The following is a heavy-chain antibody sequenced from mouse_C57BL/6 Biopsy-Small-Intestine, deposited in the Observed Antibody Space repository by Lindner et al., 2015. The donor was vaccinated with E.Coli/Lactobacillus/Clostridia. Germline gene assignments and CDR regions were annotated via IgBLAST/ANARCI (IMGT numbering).Heavy chain of an antibody. J-gene: IGHJ4*01. CDR3: AGDLIGSSSTKYFGP. CDR2: ISVYSGIT. Sequence: SVKVSCKESGYSTSSTNILNWVRLAPGQGLEWMGWISVYSGITKYSQRFQDRVTFTTDTSTSEVFLEVRSLRLDDTAVYYCAGDLIGSSSTKYFGPWGQGTLITVSS. CDR1: GYSTSSTN. D-gene: IGHD1-3*01. V-gene: IGHV1-84*02.